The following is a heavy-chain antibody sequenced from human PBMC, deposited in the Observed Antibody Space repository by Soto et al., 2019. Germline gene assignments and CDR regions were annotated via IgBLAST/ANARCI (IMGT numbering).Heavy chain of an antibody. J-gene: IGHJ3*01. D-gene: IGHD5-12*01. CDR2: MNPSGDRT. CDR3: ARGRGYSGDDLQEVGFDF. Sequence: QVQLMQSGTEVKEPGASVNVSCKASGYTFSSSYIHWARQVPGQGLEWMGIMNPSGDRTNYAQNFQGRVTMTRDTDTSTGYMGLSSLRSEDTAAYYCARGRGYSGDDLQEVGFDFWGKGKMVTVS. CDR1: GYTFSSSY. V-gene: IGHV1-46*01.